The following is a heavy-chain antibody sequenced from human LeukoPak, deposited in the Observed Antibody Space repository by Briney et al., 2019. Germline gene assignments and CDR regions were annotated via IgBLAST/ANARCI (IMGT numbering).Heavy chain of an antibody. J-gene: IGHJ6*03. CDR2: IKQDGSDR. CDR3: ARLYCGVGICYSYYMDV. V-gene: IGHV3-7*01. Sequence: GGSLRVSCAASGFTFSDYWMIWVRQTLGKGLQWVADIKQDGSDRFYVDSVKGRFTISRDNAKNSLYLQMNSLRAEDTAVYYCARLYCGVGICYSYYMDVWGKGTTVTVSS. D-gene: IGHD2-21*01. CDR1: GFTFSDYW.